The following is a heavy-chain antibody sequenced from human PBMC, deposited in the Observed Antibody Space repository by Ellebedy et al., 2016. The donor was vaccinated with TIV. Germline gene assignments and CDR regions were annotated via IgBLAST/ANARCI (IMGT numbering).Heavy chain of an antibody. D-gene: IGHD5-24*01. CDR3: TRDEGVYPNYRFDF. Sequence: GESLKISCAASGFTFSSYAMHWVRQAPGKGLEWVAVISYDGSNKYYADSVKGRFTISRDNSKNTLYLQMNSLRAEDTALYYCTRDEGVYPNYRFDFWGQGTLVTVSA. J-gene: IGHJ4*02. V-gene: IGHV3-30-3*01. CDR1: GFTFSSYA. CDR2: ISYDGSNK.